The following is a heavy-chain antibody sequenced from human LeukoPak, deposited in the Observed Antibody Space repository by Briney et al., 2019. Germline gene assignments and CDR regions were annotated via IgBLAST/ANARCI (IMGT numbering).Heavy chain of an antibody. V-gene: IGHV4-59*01. CDR1: GGSISSYY. D-gene: IGHD1-14*01. CDR2: IYHSGST. J-gene: IGHJ5*02. CDR3: ARVAYGSSWFDP. Sequence: SETLSLTCTVSGGSISSYYWSWIRQPPGKGLEWIGSIYHSGSTNYNPSLKSRVTISVDTSKNQFSLELTSVTAADTAVYYCARVAYGSSWFDPWGRGTLVTVSS.